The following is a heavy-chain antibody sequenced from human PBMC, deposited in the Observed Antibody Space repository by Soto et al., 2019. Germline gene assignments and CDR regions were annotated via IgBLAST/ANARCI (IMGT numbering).Heavy chain of an antibody. Sequence: QLQLQESGPGLVKPSETLSLTCTVSGGSISSSSYYWGWIRQPPGKGLEWIGSIYYSGSTYYNPSLKSRVTISVDTSKNQFSLKLSSVTAADTAVYYCARSPYGSGSYYPLRYWGQGTLVTVSS. CDR2: IYYSGST. D-gene: IGHD3-10*01. V-gene: IGHV4-39*01. J-gene: IGHJ4*02. CDR3: ARSPYGSGSYYPLRY. CDR1: GGSISSSSYY.